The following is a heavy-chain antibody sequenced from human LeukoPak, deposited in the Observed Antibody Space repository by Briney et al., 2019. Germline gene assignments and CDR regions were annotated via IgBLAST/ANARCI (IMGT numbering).Heavy chain of an antibody. CDR3: AKAYYTNGVCYRGDAFDI. CDR2: ISGSGGST. V-gene: IGHV3-23*01. CDR1: GFTFSSYA. D-gene: IGHD2-8*01. Sequence: GGSLRLSCAASGFTFSSYAMSWVRRAPGKGLEWVSAISGSGGSTYYADSVKGRFTISRDNSKNTLYLQMNSLRAEDTAVYYCAKAYYTNGVCYRGDAFDIWGQGTMVTVSS. J-gene: IGHJ3*02.